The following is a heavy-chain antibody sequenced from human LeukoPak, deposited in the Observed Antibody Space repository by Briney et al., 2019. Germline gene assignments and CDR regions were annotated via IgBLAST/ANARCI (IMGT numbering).Heavy chain of an antibody. CDR1: GFTVSSNY. D-gene: IGHD6-19*01. Sequence: GGSLRLSCAASGFTVSSNYMSWVRQAPGKGLEWVSVIYSGGSTYYGDSVKGRFTISRDNSKNTLYIQMNSLRAEDTAVYYCARLPRLYSSGWYDYWGQGTLVTVSS. CDR3: ARLPRLYSSGWYDY. J-gene: IGHJ4*02. CDR2: IYSGGST. V-gene: IGHV3-53*01.